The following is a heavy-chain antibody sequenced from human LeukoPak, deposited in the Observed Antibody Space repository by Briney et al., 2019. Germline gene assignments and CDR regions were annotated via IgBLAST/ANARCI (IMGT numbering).Heavy chain of an antibody. Sequence: ASVKVSCKASGNTFTNYYMHWVRQAPGQGLEWMGIINPSGGSTSYAQKFQGRVTMTRDTSISTAYMELSRLRSDDTAVYYCARVAVTMVRGVLGYWGQGTLVTVSS. CDR1: GNTFTNYY. J-gene: IGHJ4*02. CDR2: INPSGGST. V-gene: IGHV1-46*01. D-gene: IGHD3-10*01. CDR3: ARVAVTMVRGVLGY.